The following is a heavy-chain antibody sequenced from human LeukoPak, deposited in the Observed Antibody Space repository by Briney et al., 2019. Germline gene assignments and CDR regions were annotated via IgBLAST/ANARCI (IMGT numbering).Heavy chain of an antibody. V-gene: IGHV3-23*03. CDR3: AKNGDRGAYCSGGSCYPYYYYNTDV. CDR2: IYGGGRT. Sequence: GGSLRLSCAASGFTFSSYSMNWVRQAPGKGLEWVSVIYGGGRTYYAASVKGRFTISRDNSKNTLYLQMISLRAEDRAIYYCAKNGDRGAYCSGGSCYPYYYYNTDVWGKGTTVTISS. CDR1: GFTFSSYS. J-gene: IGHJ6*03. D-gene: IGHD2-15*01.